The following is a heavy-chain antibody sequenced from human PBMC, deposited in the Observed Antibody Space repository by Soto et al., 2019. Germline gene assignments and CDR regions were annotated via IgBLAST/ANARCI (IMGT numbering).Heavy chain of an antibody. J-gene: IGHJ2*01. Sequence: SVKVSCKASGYTFTSYAMHWVRQAPGQRLEWMGRIIPILGIANYAQKFQGRVTITADKSTSTAYMELSSLRSEDTAVYYCAREDSSGYYWYFDLWGRGTLVTVSS. D-gene: IGHD3-22*01. CDR3: AREDSSGYYWYFDL. CDR1: GYTFTSYA. CDR2: IIPILGIA. V-gene: IGHV1-69*04.